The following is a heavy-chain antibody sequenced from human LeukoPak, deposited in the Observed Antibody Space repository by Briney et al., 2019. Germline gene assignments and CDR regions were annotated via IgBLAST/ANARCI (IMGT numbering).Heavy chain of an antibody. D-gene: IGHD6-19*01. CDR1: GGSISSSSCY. CDR2: IYYSGST. V-gene: IGHV4-39*01. J-gene: IGHJ4*02. Sequence: SETLSLTCTVSGGSISSSSCYWGWIRQPPGKGLEWIGSIYYSGSTYYNPSLKSRVTISVDTSKNQFSLKLSSVTAADTAVYYCARKGQWLVLEYWGQGTLVTVSS. CDR3: ARKGQWLVLEY.